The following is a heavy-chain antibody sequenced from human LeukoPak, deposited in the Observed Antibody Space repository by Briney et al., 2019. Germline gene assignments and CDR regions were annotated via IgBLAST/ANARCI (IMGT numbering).Heavy chain of an antibody. D-gene: IGHD3-22*01. CDR1: GGSISSGSYY. CDR3: ARSLFYESGDDYYFGTFDY. CDR2: IYTSGST. J-gene: IGHJ4*02. Sequence: SETLSLTCTVSGGSISSGSYYWSWIRQPAGKGLEWIGRIYTSGSTNYNPSLKSRVTISVDTSKNQFSLKLSSVTAADTAVYYCARSLFYESGDDYYFGTFDYWGQGTLVTVSS. V-gene: IGHV4-61*02.